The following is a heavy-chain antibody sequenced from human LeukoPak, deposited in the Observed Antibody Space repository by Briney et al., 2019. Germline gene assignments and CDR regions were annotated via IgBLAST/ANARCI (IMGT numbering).Heavy chain of an antibody. Sequence: SVKVSCKASGGTFSSYAISWVRQAPGQGLEWMGGIIPIFGTANYAQKFQGRVTITADESTSTAYMELSSLRSEDTAVYYCAKGLAARGGSSFDYWGQGTLVTVSS. CDR3: AKGLAARGGSSFDY. D-gene: IGHD6-6*01. CDR1: GGTFSSYA. CDR2: IIPIFGTA. J-gene: IGHJ4*02. V-gene: IGHV1-69*13.